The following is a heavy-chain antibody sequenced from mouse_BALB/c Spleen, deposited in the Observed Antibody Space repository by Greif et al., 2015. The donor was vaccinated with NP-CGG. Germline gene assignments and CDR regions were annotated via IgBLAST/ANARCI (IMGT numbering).Heavy chain of an antibody. D-gene: IGHD2-14*01. CDR1: GFTFNTYA. Sequence: EVHLVESGGGLVQPKGSLKLSCAASGFTFNTYAMHWVCQAPGKGLEWVARIRSKSNNYATYYADSVKDRFTISRDDSQSMRYLQRNNLKTEDTAMYYCVREAGYRYDGGDYAMDYWGQGTSVTVSS. CDR3: VREAGYRYDGGDYAMDY. CDR2: IRSKSNNYAT. J-gene: IGHJ4*01. V-gene: IGHV10-3*03.